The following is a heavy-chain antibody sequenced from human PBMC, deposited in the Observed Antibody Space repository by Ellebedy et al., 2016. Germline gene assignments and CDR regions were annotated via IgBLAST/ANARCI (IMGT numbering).Heavy chain of an antibody. J-gene: IGHJ4*02. Sequence: GGSLRLSCTASGFTFSSYGMHWVRQAPGKGLEWVAVISYDGSNKYYADSVKGRFTISRDNSKNTLYLQMNSLRAEDTAVYYCARGGEREPGYCSGGSCVTLDYWGQGTLVTVSS. CDR3: ARGGEREPGYCSGGSCVTLDY. CDR1: GFTFSSYG. V-gene: IGHV3-30*03. CDR2: ISYDGSNK. D-gene: IGHD2-15*01.